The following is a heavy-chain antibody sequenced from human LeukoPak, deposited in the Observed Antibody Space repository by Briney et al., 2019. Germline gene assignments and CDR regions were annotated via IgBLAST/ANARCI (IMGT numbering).Heavy chain of an antibody. J-gene: IGHJ3*02. CDR3: AKDEKGYYHDTSGYPDAFDI. V-gene: IGHV1-3*01. Sequence: GASVKVSCKASGYDFTSYAMHWVRQAPGQRLEWMGWINAGNGNTKYSQKFQDRVTVTRDTSTSTAYMELSSLRPEDTAVYYCAKDEKGYYHDTSGYPDAFDIWGQGTMVTVSS. CDR2: INAGNGNT. CDR1: GYDFTSYA. D-gene: IGHD3-22*01.